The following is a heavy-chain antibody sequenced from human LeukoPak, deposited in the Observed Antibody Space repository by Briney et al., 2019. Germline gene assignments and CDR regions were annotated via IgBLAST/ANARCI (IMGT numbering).Heavy chain of an antibody. CDR2: IYHSGST. Sequence: SETLSLTWTVSGGSISTYYWNWIRQPPGKGLEWFGYIYHSGSTNYNPSLQSRVTISVDTSKNQFSLNLNSVTAADTAVYYCARGGAARLHFQNWGQGTLVTVSS. D-gene: IGHD6-6*01. CDR1: GGSISTYY. J-gene: IGHJ1*01. V-gene: IGHV4-59*01. CDR3: ARGGAARLHFQN.